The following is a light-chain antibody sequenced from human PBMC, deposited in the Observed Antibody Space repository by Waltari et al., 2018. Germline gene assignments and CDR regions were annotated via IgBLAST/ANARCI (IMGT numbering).Light chain of an antibody. CDR2: AAS. CDR3: QKYNSAPYT. V-gene: IGKV1-27*01. Sequence: DIQMTQSPSSLSTSVGDRVTITCRASQGISNYLAWYQQKQGRVPRLLIYAASTLQSGVPSRFSGSGAGTDFTLTISSLQPEDVATYYCQKYNSAPYTFGQGTKLEIK. CDR1: QGISNY. J-gene: IGKJ2*01.